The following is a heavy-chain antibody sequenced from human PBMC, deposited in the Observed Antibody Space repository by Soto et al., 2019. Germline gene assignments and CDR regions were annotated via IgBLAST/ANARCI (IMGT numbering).Heavy chain of an antibody. J-gene: IGHJ4*02. Sequence: SETLSLTCTFSGGSISTGGYYWSWIRQHPGKGLEWIGSIYYSGSTYYNPSLKSRVTISVDTSKNQFSLKLSSVTAADTAVYYCARQYSSSPKDFDYWGQGTLVTVSS. CDR2: IYYSGST. CDR3: ARQYSSSPKDFDY. V-gene: IGHV4-39*01. CDR1: GGSISTGGYY. D-gene: IGHD6-6*01.